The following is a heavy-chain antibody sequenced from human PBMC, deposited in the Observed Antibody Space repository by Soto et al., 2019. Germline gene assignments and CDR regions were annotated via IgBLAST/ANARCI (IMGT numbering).Heavy chain of an antibody. CDR2: IYYSGST. J-gene: IGHJ6*02. CDR3: ARERGYSGYTRPLYYGMDV. D-gene: IGHD5-12*01. CDR1: GGSISSYY. Sequence: PSETLSLTCTVSGGSISSYYWSWIRQPPGKGLEWIGYIYYSGSTNYNPSLKSRVTISVDTSKNQFSLKLSSVTAADTAVYYCARERGYSGYTRPLYYGMDVWGRGTTVTVSS. V-gene: IGHV4-59*01.